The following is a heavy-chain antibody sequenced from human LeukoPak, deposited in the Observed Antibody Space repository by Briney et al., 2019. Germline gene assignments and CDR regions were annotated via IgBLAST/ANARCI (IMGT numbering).Heavy chain of an antibody. J-gene: IGHJ5*02. CDR1: GGSFSGYY. CDR2: INHSGST. D-gene: IGHD6-13*01. V-gene: IGHV4-34*01. CDR3: ARVGGGSSSSWYVAHKYNWFGP. Sequence: SETLSLTCAVYGGSFSGYYWSWIRQPPGKGLEWIGEINHSGSTNYNPSLKSRVTISVDTSKNQFSLKLSSVTAADTAVYYCARVGGGSSSSWYVAHKYNWFGPWGQGTLVTVSS.